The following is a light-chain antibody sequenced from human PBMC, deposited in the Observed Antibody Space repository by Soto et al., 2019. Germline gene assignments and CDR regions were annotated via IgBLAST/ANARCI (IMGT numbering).Light chain of an antibody. V-gene: IGLV2-14*01. J-gene: IGLJ1*01. CDR3: SSYTSSFYV. CDR2: EVS. CDR1: SSDVGGYNY. Sequence: QSVLAQPRSVSGSPGQSVTISCTGTSSDVGGYNYVSWYQQHPGKAPKLMIYEVSNRPSGVSNRFSGSKSGNTASLTISGLQAEDEADYYCSSYTSSFYVFGTGTKVTVL.